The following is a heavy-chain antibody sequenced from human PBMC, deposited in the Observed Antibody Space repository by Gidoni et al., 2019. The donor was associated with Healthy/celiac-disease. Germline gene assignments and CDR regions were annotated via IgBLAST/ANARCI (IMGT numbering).Heavy chain of an antibody. Sequence: QVQLQESGPGLVKPPQTLSLTCTVSGGSISSGSYYWSWIRQPAGKGLEWIGRIYTSGSTNYNPSLKSRVTISVDTSKNQFSLKLSSVTAADTAVYYCARKGIYYYGMDVWGQGTTVTVSS. J-gene: IGHJ6*02. V-gene: IGHV4-61*02. CDR1: GGSISSGSYY. CDR2: IYTSGST. CDR3: ARKGIYYYGMDV.